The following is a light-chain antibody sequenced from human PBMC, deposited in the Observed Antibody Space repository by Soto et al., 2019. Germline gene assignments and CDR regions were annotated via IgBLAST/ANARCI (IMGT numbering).Light chain of an antibody. CDR3: QQYGSSPPT. CDR1: QSVSTNY. CDR2: GAS. J-gene: IGKJ1*01. Sequence: EIVLTQSPGTLSLSPGERATLSCSASQSVSTNYLAWYQRKPGQAPRLLIYGASSRATDIPNRFSGSGSGTDFTLTITRLKAEDFAVYYCQQYGSSPPTFGQGTKVEIK. V-gene: IGKV3-20*01.